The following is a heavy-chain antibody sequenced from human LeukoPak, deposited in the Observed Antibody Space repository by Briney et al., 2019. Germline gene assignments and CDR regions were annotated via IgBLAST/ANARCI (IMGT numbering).Heavy chain of an antibody. J-gene: IGHJ4*02. CDR2: ISYDGSNK. Sequence: PGGSLRLSCAASGFTFSSYGMHWVRQAPGKGLEWVAVISYDGSNKYYADSVEGRFTISRDNSKNTLYLQMNSLRAEDTAVYYCAKDRPFYYFDYWGQGTLVTVSS. V-gene: IGHV3-30*18. CDR3: AKDRPFYYFDY. D-gene: IGHD3-16*01. CDR1: GFTFSSYG.